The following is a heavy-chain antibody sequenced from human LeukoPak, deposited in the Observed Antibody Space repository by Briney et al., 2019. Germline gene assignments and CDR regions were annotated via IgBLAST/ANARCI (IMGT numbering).Heavy chain of an antibody. Sequence: SETLSLTCTVSGGSISSSNYYWGWIRQPPWKGLEWIGTIYYSGDSYYNPSLKSRASISVDTSKNRFSLNVNSVTAADTAVYFCARHENIIMVPTAHAFDYWGQGALVTVSS. CDR3: ARHENIIMVPTAHAFDY. J-gene: IGHJ4*02. D-gene: IGHD2/OR15-2a*01. CDR1: GGSISSSNYY. V-gene: IGHV4-39*01. CDR2: IYYSGDS.